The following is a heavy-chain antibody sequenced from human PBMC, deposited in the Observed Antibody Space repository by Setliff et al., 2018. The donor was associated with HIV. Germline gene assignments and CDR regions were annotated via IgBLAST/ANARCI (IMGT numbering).Heavy chain of an antibody. CDR2: IKQDGSEK. Sequence: PGGSLRLSCAASGFTFRNARMCWVRQAPGKGLEWVANIKQDGSEKYYVVSVKGRFTISRANAKNSLSLQLNSLRAEDTAVYYCARVMIGYSGYDAFDYWGQGTRVTVSS. D-gene: IGHD5-12*01. J-gene: IGHJ4*02. CDR1: GFTFRNAR. CDR3: ARVMIGYSGYDAFDY. V-gene: IGHV3-7*03.